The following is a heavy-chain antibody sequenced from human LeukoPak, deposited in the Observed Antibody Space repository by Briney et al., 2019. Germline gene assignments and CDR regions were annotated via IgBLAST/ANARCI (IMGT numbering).Heavy chain of an antibody. J-gene: IGHJ4*02. CDR3: AKRGVVIRVILVGFHKEAYYFDS. CDR1: GITLSNYA. CDR2: ISGSGGGT. D-gene: IGHD3-22*01. Sequence: GGSLRLSCAVSGITLSNYAMSWVRQAPGKGLEWVAGISGSGGGTNYADSVKGRFTISRDNPKNTLYLQMNNVRADDTAVYFCAKRGVVIRVILVGFHKEAYYFDSWGQGALVTVSS. V-gene: IGHV3-23*01.